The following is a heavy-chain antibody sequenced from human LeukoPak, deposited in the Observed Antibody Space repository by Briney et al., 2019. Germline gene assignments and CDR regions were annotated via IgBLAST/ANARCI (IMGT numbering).Heavy chain of an antibody. D-gene: IGHD3-22*01. J-gene: IGHJ3*02. CDR2: IYPGDSDT. Sequence: NSGESLKISCKGSGYSFTSYWIGWVRQMPGKGLEWMGIIYPGDSDTRYSPSFQGQVTISADKSISTAYLQWSSLKASDTAMYYCASWPGPSKTSYYYDSSGKGVVAFDIWGQGTMVTVSS. CDR1: GYSFTSYW. CDR3: ASWPGPSKTSYYYDSSGKGVVAFDI. V-gene: IGHV5-51*01.